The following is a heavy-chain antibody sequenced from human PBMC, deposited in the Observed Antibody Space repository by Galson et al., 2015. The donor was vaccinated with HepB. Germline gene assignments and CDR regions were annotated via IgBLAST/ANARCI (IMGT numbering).Heavy chain of an antibody. J-gene: IGHJ4*02. D-gene: IGHD6-13*01. CDR2: IYWDDDK. CDR3: AHRHSSQGFFDY. V-gene: IGHV2-5*02. Sequence: PALVKPTQTLTLTCTFSGFSLSTSGVGVGWIRQPPGKALEWLALIYWDDDKRYSPSLKSRLTITKDTSKNQVVLTMANMDPVDTATYHCAHRHSSQGFFDYWGQGTLVTVSS. CDR1: GFSLSTSGVG.